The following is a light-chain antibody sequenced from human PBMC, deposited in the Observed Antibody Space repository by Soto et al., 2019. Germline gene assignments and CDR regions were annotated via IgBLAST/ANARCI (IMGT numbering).Light chain of an antibody. V-gene: IGKV3-15*01. Sequence: EIVMTQSPATLSVSTGETATLSCRASQSVGSNLAWYQQKPGQAPRLLIYGASTRATGIPARFSGSGSGTEFSLTICSLQSEDFAIYFCQQYNNWPPDRTFGQGTKVEI. J-gene: IGKJ1*01. CDR2: GAS. CDR1: QSVGSN. CDR3: QQYNNWPPDRT.